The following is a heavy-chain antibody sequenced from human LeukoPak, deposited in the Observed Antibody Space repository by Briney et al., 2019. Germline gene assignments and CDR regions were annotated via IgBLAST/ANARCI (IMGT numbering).Heavy chain of an antibody. D-gene: IGHD5-18*01. CDR2: IYYSGST. CDR1: GFTFSSYE. CDR3: ASHGNDVSGYSY. V-gene: IGHV4-39*01. J-gene: IGHJ4*02. Sequence: GSLRLSCAASGFTFSSYEMNWVRQPPGKGLEWIGSIYYSGSTYYNPSLKSRVTISVDTSKNQFSLKLSSVTAADTAVYYCASHGNDVSGYSYWGQGTLVTVSS.